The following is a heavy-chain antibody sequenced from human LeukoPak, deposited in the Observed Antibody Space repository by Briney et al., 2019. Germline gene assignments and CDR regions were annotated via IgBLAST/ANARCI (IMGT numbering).Heavy chain of an antibody. CDR2: ISSGGSAI. CDR3: ARARPQDYGAPPHFDY. J-gene: IGHJ4*02. CDR1: GFTFSDYY. V-gene: IGHV3-11*01. Sequence: GGSLRLSCAASGFTFSDYYMSWIRQAPGKGLEWVSYISSGGSAIYYADSVKGRFTISRDNSKNTLYLQMNSLRAEDTAVYYCARARPQDYGAPPHFDYWGQGTLVTVSS. D-gene: IGHD4-17*01.